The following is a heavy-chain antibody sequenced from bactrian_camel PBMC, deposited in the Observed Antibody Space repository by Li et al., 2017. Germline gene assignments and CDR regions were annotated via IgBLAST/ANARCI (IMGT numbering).Heavy chain of an antibody. Sequence: VQLVESGGGSVQAGGSLRLSCTVSLLTLSHNYCMAWFRQAPGEEREGVAAIHTGDGVGSTYYADSVFGRVTITQDNAKNTVYLQMDSLKPEDTAMYYCAADSTWRRLWFELQPHYWGQGTQVTVS. CDR3: AADSTWRRLWFELQPHY. CDR2: IHTGDGVGST. V-gene: IGHV3S1*01. D-gene: IGHD3*01. J-gene: IGHJ4*01. CDR1: LLTLSHNYC.